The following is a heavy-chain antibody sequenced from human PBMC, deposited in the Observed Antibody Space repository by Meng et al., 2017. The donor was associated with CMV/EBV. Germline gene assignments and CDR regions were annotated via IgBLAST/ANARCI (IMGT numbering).Heavy chain of an antibody. V-gene: IGHV4-39*01. J-gene: IGHJ4*02. CDR3: ARYSGSYYSY. Sequence: QLHLQESVPGLVKPAETLSLTCTVSGGSISSSSYYWGWIRQPPGKGLEWIGSIYYSGSTYYNPSLKSRVTISVDTSKNQFSLKLSSVTDADTAVYYCARYSGSYYSYWGQGTLVTVSS. D-gene: IGHD1-26*01. CDR1: GGSISSSSYY. CDR2: IYYSGST.